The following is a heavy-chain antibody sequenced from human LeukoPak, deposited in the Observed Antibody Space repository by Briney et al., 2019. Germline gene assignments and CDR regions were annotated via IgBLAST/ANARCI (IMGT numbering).Heavy chain of an antibody. Sequence: PSETLSLTCTVSGGSISSGGYYWSWIRQPPGKGLGWIGEINRSGSTNYNPSLKSRVTISVDTSTNQFSLIVHSVTAADPGIYYCARGSRVRPVDYWGQGTLVTVSS. D-gene: IGHD3-10*01. V-gene: IGHV4-39*07. J-gene: IGHJ4*02. CDR2: INRSGST. CDR3: ARGSRVRPVDY. CDR1: GGSISSGGYY.